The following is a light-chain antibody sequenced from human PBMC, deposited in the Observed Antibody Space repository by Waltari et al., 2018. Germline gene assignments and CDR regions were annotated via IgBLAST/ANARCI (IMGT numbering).Light chain of an antibody. J-gene: IGKJ1*01. CDR1: QSVSSSY. V-gene: IGKV3-20*01. CDR3: QQYGSAGWT. Sequence: EIALTKSPGTRSLSRGGRATLFGRPSQSVSSSYLAWSQQKPGQAPRLLIYGASSRATGIPDRVSGSGSGTDFTLTISRLEPEDFAVYDCQQYGSAGWTFGQGTKVEIK. CDR2: GAS.